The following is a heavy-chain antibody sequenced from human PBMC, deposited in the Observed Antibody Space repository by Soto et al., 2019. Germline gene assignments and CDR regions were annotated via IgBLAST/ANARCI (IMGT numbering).Heavy chain of an antibody. CDR2: ISYDGSNK. CDR1: GFTFSSYA. CDR3: ARVPRVYASEYYFDY. J-gene: IGHJ4*02. D-gene: IGHD2-8*01. Sequence: QVRLVESGGGVVQPGRSLRLSCAASGFTFSSYAMHWVRQAPGKGLEWVAVISYDGSNKYYADSVKGRFTISRDNSKNTLYLQMNSLRAEDTAVYYCARVPRVYASEYYFDYWGQGTLVTVSS. V-gene: IGHV3-30-3*01.